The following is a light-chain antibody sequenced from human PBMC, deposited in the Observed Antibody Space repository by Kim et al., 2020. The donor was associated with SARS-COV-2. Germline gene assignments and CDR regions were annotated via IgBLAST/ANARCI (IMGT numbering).Light chain of an antibody. V-gene: IGKV1-33*01. CDR2: DAS. J-gene: IGKJ4*01. CDR1: QDISNY. Sequence: DIQMTQSPSSLSASVGDRVTITCQASQDISNYLNWYQQKPGKAPKLLIYDASNLETGVPSRFSGSGSGTDFSFPISNLQPEDIATYYCQQYDNLPPLTFGGGTKLEI. CDR3: QQYDNLPPLT.